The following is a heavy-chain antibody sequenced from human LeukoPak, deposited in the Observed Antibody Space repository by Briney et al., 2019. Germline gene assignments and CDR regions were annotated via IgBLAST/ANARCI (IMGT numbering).Heavy chain of an antibody. CDR3: AREDGSGSYSYDY. CDR1: GGSISSYY. J-gene: IGHJ4*02. V-gene: IGHV4-59*01. Sequence: SETLSLTCTVSGGSISSYYWSWIRQPPGKGPEWIGYIYYSGSTNYNPSLKSRVTISVDTSKNQFSLKLSSVTAADTAVYYCAREDGSGSYSYDYWGQGTLVTVSS. CDR2: IYYSGST. D-gene: IGHD3-10*01.